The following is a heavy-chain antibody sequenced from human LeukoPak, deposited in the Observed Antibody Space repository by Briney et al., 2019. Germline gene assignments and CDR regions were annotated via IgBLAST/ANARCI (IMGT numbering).Heavy chain of an antibody. V-gene: IGHV3-74*01. CDR2: INSDGSST. D-gene: IGHD3-9*01. CDR1: GFTFSSYW. Sequence: GGSLRLSCAASGFTFSSYWMHWVRQAPGKGLVWVSRINSDGSSTSCADSVKGRFTISRDNAKNTLYLQMNSLRAEDTAVYYCARARYSGSFDYWGQGTLVTVSS. CDR3: ARARYSGSFDY. J-gene: IGHJ4*02.